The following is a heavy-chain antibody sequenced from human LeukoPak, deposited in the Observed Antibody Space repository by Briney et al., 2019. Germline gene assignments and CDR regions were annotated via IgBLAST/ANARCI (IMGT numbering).Heavy chain of an antibody. Sequence: GGSLRLSCAASGLTFSDYYMSWIRQAPGKGLEWVSYISSSGTNIYYADSVKGRFTISRDNAKNSLYLQMNSLRAEDTAVYYCAREGAGGNYYDSSGYSDYWGQGTLVTVSS. CDR1: GLTFSDYY. D-gene: IGHD3-22*01. V-gene: IGHV3-11*04. CDR3: AREGAGGNYYDSSGYSDY. CDR2: ISSSGTNI. J-gene: IGHJ4*02.